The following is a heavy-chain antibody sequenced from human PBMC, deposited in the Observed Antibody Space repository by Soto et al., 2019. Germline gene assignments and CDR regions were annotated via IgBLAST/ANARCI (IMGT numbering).Heavy chain of an antibody. J-gene: IGHJ5*02. CDR3: ARDQDVYWLDP. Sequence: SETLSLTCTFSGGSIRSYYWSWIRQPPGKGLEWIGYIYYSGSTNYNPSLKSRVTISVDTSKNQFSLKLSSVTAADTAVYYCARDQDVYWLDPWGQGTLVTVS. V-gene: IGHV4-59*01. CDR2: IYYSGST. CDR1: GGSIRSYY.